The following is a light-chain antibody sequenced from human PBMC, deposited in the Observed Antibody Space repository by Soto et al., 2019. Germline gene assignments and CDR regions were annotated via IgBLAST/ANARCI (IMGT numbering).Light chain of an antibody. Sequence: QSVLTQPASVSGSPGQSITISCTGTSSDVGGYNYVSWYQQHPGKAPKLMIYGVSNRPSGVSNRFSGSKSGNTASLTISGLQAEDEADYFCCSSAPESTYVFGTGTKVTVL. CDR2: GVS. J-gene: IGLJ1*01. CDR1: SSDVGGYNY. V-gene: IGLV2-14*01. CDR3: CSSAPESTYV.